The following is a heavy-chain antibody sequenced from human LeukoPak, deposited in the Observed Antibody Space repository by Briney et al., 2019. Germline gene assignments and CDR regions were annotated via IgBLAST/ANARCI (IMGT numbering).Heavy chain of an antibody. CDR1: GYTFTSYY. V-gene: IGHV1-46*01. Sequence: ASVKVSCKASGYTFTSYYLYWVRQAPGQGLDWMGVINPSGGSTTSAQKFQGRVTMTRDTSTSTVYMELRSLRSEATAVYYCARGPGPADDGGGYCFDYWGQGTLVTVSS. CDR2: INPSGGST. D-gene: IGHD3-22*01. J-gene: IGHJ4*02. CDR3: ARGPGPADDGGGYCFDY.